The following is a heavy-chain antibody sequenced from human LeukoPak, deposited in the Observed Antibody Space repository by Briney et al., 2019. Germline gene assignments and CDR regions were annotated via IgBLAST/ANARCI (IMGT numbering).Heavy chain of an antibody. D-gene: IGHD6-19*01. Sequence: PGRSLRLSCAASGFTFSSYGMHWVRQAPGKGLEWVAVIWYDGSNKYYADSVKGRFTISRDNSKNTLYLQMNSLRAEDTAVYYXXXXXGYSSGWYDYWGQGTLVTVSS. J-gene: IGHJ4*02. CDR2: IWYDGSNK. CDR1: GFTFSSYG. V-gene: IGHV3-33*01. CDR3: XXXXGYSSGWYDY.